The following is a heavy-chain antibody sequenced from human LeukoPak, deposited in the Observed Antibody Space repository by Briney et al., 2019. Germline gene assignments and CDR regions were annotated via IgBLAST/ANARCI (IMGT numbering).Heavy chain of an antibody. CDR2: ISSSSSYI. CDR3: ARGGIVVVPPDISHHDALDI. D-gene: IGHD2-2*01. V-gene: IGHV3-21*04. Sequence: PGGSLRLSCAASVFTFSSYSMNWVRQAPGKGLEWVSSISSSSSYIYYADSVKGRFTISRDNAKNSLYLQMNSLRAEDTAVYYCARGGIVVVPPDISHHDALDIWGQGTMVTVSS. CDR1: VFTFSSYS. J-gene: IGHJ3*02.